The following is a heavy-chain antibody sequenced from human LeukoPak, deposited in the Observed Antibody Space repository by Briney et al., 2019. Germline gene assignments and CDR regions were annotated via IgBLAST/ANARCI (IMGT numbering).Heavy chain of an antibody. J-gene: IGHJ4*02. D-gene: IGHD6-6*01. Sequence: SGGSLRLSCAASGFTVSTNYMSWVRQAPGKGLEWVSAISGSGGSTYYGDSVKGRFTISRDNSKNTLYLQMNSLRAEDTAVYYCAKDLVRSSSSDFDYWGQGTLVTVSS. CDR3: AKDLVRSSSSDFDY. CDR1: GFTVSTNY. CDR2: ISGSGGST. V-gene: IGHV3-23*01.